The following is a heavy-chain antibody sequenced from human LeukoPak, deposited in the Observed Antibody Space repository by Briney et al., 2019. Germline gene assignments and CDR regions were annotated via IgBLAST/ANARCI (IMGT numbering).Heavy chain of an antibody. CDR1: GDSISSRNW. Sequence: SETLSLTCAVSGDSISSRNWWSWVRQPPGKGLEWMGEIHYSGRTNYNPSLKSRVTISVDNSKNQFSLKLSSVTAADTAVYYCARGECSGGSCYDMDVWGKGTTVTVSS. D-gene: IGHD2-15*01. CDR3: ARGECSGGSCYDMDV. CDR2: IHYSGRT. V-gene: IGHV4-4*02. J-gene: IGHJ6*03.